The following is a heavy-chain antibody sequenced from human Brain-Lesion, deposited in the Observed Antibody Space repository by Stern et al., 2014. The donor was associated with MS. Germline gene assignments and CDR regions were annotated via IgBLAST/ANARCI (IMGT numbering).Heavy chain of an antibody. CDR2: IYYSGNT. CDR1: GGSVSSTSYA. Sequence: VQLQESGPGLVKPSETLSLTCTVAGGSVSSTSYAWAWIRQPPGKGLEWIGTIYYSGNTYYSPSLKRRLTISRDTPKNQFSLELMCVTAADTAVYYCAGEEDIRYCSGGSCTGNWFDPWGQGTLVTVSS. CDR3: AGEEDIRYCSGGSCTGNWFDP. V-gene: IGHV4-39*01. J-gene: IGHJ5*02. D-gene: IGHD2-15*01.